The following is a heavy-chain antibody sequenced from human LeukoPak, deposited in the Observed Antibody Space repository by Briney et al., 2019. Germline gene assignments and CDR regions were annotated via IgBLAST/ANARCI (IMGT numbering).Heavy chain of an antibody. J-gene: IGHJ4*02. D-gene: IGHD3-22*01. V-gene: IGHV3-7*01. Sequence: GGSLRLSCAASGFTFSSYWMSWVRQAPGKGLEWVANTKQDGSEKYYVDSVKGRFTISRDNAKNSLYLQMNSLRAEDTAVYYCARERQDYYDSSGYPDYWGQGTLVTVSS. CDR2: TKQDGSEK. CDR3: ARERQDYYDSSGYPDY. CDR1: GFTFSSYW.